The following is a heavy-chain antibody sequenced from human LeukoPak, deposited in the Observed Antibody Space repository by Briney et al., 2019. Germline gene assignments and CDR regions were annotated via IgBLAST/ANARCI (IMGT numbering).Heavy chain of an antibody. CDR3: ARGLYRFDP. J-gene: IGHJ5*02. CDR1: GGSISSSSYY. D-gene: IGHD3-10*01. CDR2: IYYSGST. V-gene: IGHV4-39*07. Sequence: SETLSLTCTVSGGSISSSSYYWGWIRQPPGKGLEWIGSIYYSGSTYYNPSLESRVTISVDTSKNQFSLKLSSVTAADTAVYYCARGLYRFDPWGQGTLVTVSS.